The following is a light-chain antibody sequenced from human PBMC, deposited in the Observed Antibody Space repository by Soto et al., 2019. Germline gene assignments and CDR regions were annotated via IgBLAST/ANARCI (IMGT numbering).Light chain of an antibody. Sequence: EVVLTQSPGTLSLSPGERATLSCRASQSVTSSYLAWYQQKPGQAPRLLIYGASTRATGIPDRFSASGSGTDFTLTISRLEPEDFAVYYCQQHGSSPFTFCPGTKSGYQT. CDR2: GAS. V-gene: IGKV3-20*01. CDR3: QQHGSSPFT. J-gene: IGKJ3*01. CDR1: QSVTSSY.